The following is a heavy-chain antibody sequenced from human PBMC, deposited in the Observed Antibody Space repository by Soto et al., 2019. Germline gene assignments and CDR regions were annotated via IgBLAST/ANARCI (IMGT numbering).Heavy chain of an antibody. Sequence: GASVKVSCKASGYTFTRYAMHWVRQAPGQRLEWMGWINAGNGNTKYSQKFQGRVTITRDTSASTAYMELSSLRSEDTAVYYCARGDYGAGHAFDIWGQGTMVTVSS. CDR3: ARGDYGAGHAFDI. V-gene: IGHV1-3*01. D-gene: IGHD4-17*01. J-gene: IGHJ3*02. CDR2: INAGNGNT. CDR1: GYTFTRYA.